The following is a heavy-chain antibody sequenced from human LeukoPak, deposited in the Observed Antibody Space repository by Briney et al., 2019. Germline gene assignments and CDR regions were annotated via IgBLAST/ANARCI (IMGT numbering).Heavy chain of an antibody. Sequence: ASVKVSCKASGYTFTSYGISWARQAPGQGLEWMGWISAYNGNTNYAQKLQGRVTMTTDTSTSTAYMELRSLRSDDTAVYYCAREAFRGQWLGGNVALEEDYWGQGTLVTVSS. V-gene: IGHV1-18*01. J-gene: IGHJ4*02. CDR1: GYTFTSYG. CDR3: AREAFRGQWLGGNVALEEDY. D-gene: IGHD6-19*01. CDR2: ISAYNGNT.